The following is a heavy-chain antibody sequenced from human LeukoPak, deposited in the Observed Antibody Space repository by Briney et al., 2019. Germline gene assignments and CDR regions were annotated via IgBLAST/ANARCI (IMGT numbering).Heavy chain of an antibody. CDR2: ISDSGGNT. D-gene: IGHD6-6*01. CDR1: GFTFNSYA. CDR3: ARGASIAARQYGDFDY. J-gene: IGHJ4*02. Sequence: GGSLRLSCAASGFTFNSYAMSWVRQAPWERLQWVSGISDSGGNTYYADSVKGRFTISRDNSKNTLYLQMNSLRAEDTAVYYCARGASIAARQYGDFDYWGQGTLVTVSS. V-gene: IGHV3-23*01.